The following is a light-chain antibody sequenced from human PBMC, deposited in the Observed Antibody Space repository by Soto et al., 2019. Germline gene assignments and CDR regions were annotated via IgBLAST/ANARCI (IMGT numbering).Light chain of an antibody. V-gene: IGKV1-6*01. CDR1: QGIRND. J-gene: IGKJ1*01. Sequence: AIQMTQSPSSLSASVGDSVTITCRASQGIRNDLGWYQQKPGKAPKLLVYAASSLQSGVPLRFSGTGSGTDFTLTISSLQTDDFATYYCLQDYTYPRTFGQGTKVEVK. CDR2: AAS. CDR3: LQDYTYPRT.